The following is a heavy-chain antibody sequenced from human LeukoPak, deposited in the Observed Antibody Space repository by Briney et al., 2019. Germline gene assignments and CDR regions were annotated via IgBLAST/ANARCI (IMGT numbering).Heavy chain of an antibody. CDR3: ASLGYCSSTSCYPDAFDI. D-gene: IGHD2-2*01. J-gene: IGHJ3*02. CDR2: MNPNSGNT. CDR1: GYTFTSYD. Sequence: GASVKVSCKASGYTFTSYDINWVRQATGQGLEWMGWMNPNSGNTGYAQKFQGRVTITRNTSISTAYMELSSLRSEDTAVYYCASLGYCSSTSCYPDAFDIWGQGTMVTVSS. V-gene: IGHV1-8*03.